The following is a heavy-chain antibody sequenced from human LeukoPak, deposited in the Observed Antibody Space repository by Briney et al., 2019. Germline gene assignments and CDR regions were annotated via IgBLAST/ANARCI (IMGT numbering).Heavy chain of an antibody. CDR1: GGTFSSYA. V-gene: IGHV1-69*13. D-gene: IGHD1-26*01. J-gene: IGHJ4*02. CDR3: TRESGSYHGNDY. CDR2: IIPIFGTA. Sequence: ASVKVSCKASGGTFSSYAISWVRQAPGQGLEWMGGIIPIFGTANYAQKFQGRVTITAGESTSTAYMELSSLRSEDTAVYYCTRESGSYHGNDYWGQGTLVTVSS.